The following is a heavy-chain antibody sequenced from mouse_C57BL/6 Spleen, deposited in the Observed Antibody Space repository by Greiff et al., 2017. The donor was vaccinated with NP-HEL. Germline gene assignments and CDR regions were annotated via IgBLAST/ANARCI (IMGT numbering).Heavy chain of an antibody. CDR1: GYTFTSYW. J-gene: IGHJ3*01. Sequence: QVQLQQPGAELVRPGTSVKLSCKASGYTFTSYWMHWVKQRPGQGLAWIGVIDPSDSYTNYNQKFKGKATLTVDTSSSTAYRQLSSLTSEDSAVYYCARGGTAQATRAWFAYWGQGTLVTVSA. CDR3: ARGGTAQATRAWFAY. D-gene: IGHD3-2*02. V-gene: IGHV1-59*01. CDR2: IDPSDSYT.